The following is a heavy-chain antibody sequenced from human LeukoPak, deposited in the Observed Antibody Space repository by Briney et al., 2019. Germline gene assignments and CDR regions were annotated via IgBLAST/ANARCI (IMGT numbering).Heavy chain of an antibody. CDR2: IYYSGST. CDR1: GDSISTSSYY. CDR3: ARGRGEGRGISMVRGVRAPSYNWFDP. V-gene: IGHV4-39*07. Sequence: SETLSLTCSVSGDSISTSSYYWGWIRQPPGKGLEWIGTIYYSGSTYYNPSLTSRVTISVDTSKNQFSLKLSSVTAADTAVYYCARGRGEGRGISMVRGVRAPSYNWFDPWGQGTLVTVSS. D-gene: IGHD3-10*01. J-gene: IGHJ5*02.